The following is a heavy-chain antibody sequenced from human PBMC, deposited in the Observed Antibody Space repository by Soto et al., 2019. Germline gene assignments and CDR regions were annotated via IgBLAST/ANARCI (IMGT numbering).Heavy chain of an antibody. Sequence: QVQLQESGPGLVKPSQTLSLTCSVSGGSISSGGHYWSWIRQHPGKGLDWIGYIYYIVNTYYNPSLKSRVTISVDTSKNQFSLKLSSVTAADTAVYYCARAGRYRGYMDVWGKGTTVTVSS. CDR2: IYYIVNT. J-gene: IGHJ6*03. V-gene: IGHV4-31*03. CDR1: GGSISSGGHY. D-gene: IGHD1-1*01. CDR3: ARAGRYRGYMDV.